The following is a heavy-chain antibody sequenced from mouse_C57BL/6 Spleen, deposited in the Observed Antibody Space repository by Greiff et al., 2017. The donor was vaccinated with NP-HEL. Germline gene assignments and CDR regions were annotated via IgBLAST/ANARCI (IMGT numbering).Heavy chain of an antibody. V-gene: IGHV1-64*01. J-gene: IGHJ3*01. Sequence: QVQLQQPGAELVKPGASVKLSCKASGYTFTSYWMHWVKQRPGQGLEWIGMIHPNSGSTNYNEKFKSKATLTVDKSSSTAYMQRSSLTSEDSAVYYCAREVRVDDGYYERFAYWGQGTLVTVSA. D-gene: IGHD2-3*01. CDR3: AREVRVDDGYYERFAY. CDR1: GYTFTSYW. CDR2: IHPNSGST.